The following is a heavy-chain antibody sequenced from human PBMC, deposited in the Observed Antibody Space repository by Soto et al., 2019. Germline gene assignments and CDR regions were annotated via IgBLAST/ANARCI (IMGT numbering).Heavy chain of an antibody. Sequence: ASVKVSCKASGYTFTSYDINWVRQATGQGLEWMGWMNPNSGNTGYAQKFQGRVTMTRNTSISTAYMELSSLRSEDTAVYYCARGVELWFWELYNYYMEVWGKGTTVTVSS. J-gene: IGHJ6*03. CDR1: GYTFTSYD. CDR2: MNPNSGNT. CDR3: ARGVELWFWELYNYYMEV. V-gene: IGHV1-8*01. D-gene: IGHD3-10*01.